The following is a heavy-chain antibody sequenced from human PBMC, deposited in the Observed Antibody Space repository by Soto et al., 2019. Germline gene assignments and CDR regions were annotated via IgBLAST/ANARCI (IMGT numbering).Heavy chain of an antibody. J-gene: IGHJ6*03. CDR1: GYTFTSYG. CDR3: ARQDHYYYMDV. CDR2: ISAYNGNT. Sequence: ASVKVSCKASGYTFTSYGISWVRQAPGQGLGWMGWISAYNGNTNYAQKLQGRVTMTTDTSTRTDYMEMRSLRPDDKAVYVCARQDHYYYMDVWCKAITVSVS. V-gene: IGHV1-18*01.